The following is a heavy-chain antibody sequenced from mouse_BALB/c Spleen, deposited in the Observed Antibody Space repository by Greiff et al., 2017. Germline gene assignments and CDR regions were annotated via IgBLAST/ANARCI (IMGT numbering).Heavy chain of an antibody. V-gene: IGHV1-4*02. J-gene: IGHJ2*01. Sequence: QVQLQQSGAELVRPGSSVKISCKASGYTFTSYTMHWVKQRPGQGLEWIGYINPSSGYTEYNQKFKDKTTLTADKSSSTAYMQLSSLTSEDSAVYYCAREDDYDDFDYWGQGTTLTVSS. CDR3: AREDDYDDFDY. D-gene: IGHD2-4*01. CDR2: INPSSGYT. CDR1: GYTFTSYT.